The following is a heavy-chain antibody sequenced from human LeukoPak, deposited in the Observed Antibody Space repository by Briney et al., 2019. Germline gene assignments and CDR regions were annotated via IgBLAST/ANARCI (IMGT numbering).Heavy chain of an antibody. D-gene: IGHD4-23*01. CDR1: GGSISSSNW. J-gene: IGHJ4*02. CDR3: ARGGTDLRWVFEY. CDR2: IHHNGNI. V-gene: IGHV4-4*02. Sequence: SETLSLTCAVFGGSISSSNWWSWVRQPPGKGLEWIAEIHHNGNINYNPSLKSRVTISIHKSNNQFSLKLNSVTAADTAVYYCARGGTDLRWVFEYWGQGTLFTVSS.